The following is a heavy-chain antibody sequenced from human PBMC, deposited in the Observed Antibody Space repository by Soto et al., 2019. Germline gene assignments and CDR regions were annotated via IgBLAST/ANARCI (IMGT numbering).Heavy chain of an antibody. CDR2: IYYSGST. D-gene: IGHD2-2*01. J-gene: IGHJ4*02. CDR3: ARGVHQFDY. CDR1: GGSISSSSYY. Sequence: SETLSLTCTVSGGSISSSSYYWGWIRQPPGKGLEWIGYIYYSGSTYYSPSLKSRVTISVDTSKNQFSLKLSSVTAADTAVYYCARGVHQFDYWGQGTLVTVLL. V-gene: IGHV4-39*07.